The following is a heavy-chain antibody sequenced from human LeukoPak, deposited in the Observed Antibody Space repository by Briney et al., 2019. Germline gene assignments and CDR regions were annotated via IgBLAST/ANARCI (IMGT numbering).Heavy chain of an antibody. CDR3: AKDSGRSGSYDFDY. CDR1: GFTFRSYG. J-gene: IGHJ4*02. Sequence: GGSLRLSCAASGFTFRSYGMHWVRQAPGKGLEWVAFIRFDGTNKYYADSVKGRFTISRDNSKNTLYLQMNSLRAEDTAVFYCAKDSGRSGSYDFDYWGQGTLVTVSS. V-gene: IGHV3-30*02. CDR2: IRFDGTNK. D-gene: IGHD1-26*01.